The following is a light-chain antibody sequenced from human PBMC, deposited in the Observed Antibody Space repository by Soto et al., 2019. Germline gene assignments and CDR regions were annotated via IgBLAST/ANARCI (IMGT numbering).Light chain of an antibody. CDR3: LLTFRGPWV. J-gene: IGLJ3*02. CDR1: TGAVTSGHH. Sequence: QTVVTQEPSLTVSPGGTVTLTCASSTGAVTSGHHTYWFQQKPGQAPRILIFDTSKRHSWTPARFSGSLLGGQAALTLSGAQPEDEAEYYCLLTFRGPWVFGGGTQLTVL. CDR2: DTS. V-gene: IGLV7-46*01.